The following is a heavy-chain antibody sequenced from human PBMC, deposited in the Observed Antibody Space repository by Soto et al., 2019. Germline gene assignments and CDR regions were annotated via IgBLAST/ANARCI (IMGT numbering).Heavy chain of an antibody. V-gene: IGHV3-30-3*01. D-gene: IGHD6-13*01. Sequence: QVQLVESGGGVVQPGRSLRLSCAASGFTFSTYAMHWVRQAPGKGLEWVALISYDGSNKYYADSVKGRFTISRDSSKNTLYLQMNTLRGEDTAVYYCAGGGQLFDYWGQGTLVTVSS. CDR3: AGGGQLFDY. CDR2: ISYDGSNK. J-gene: IGHJ4*02. CDR1: GFTFSTYA.